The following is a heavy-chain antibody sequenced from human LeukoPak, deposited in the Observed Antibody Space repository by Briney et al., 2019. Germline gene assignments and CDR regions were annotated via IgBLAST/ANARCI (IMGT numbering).Heavy chain of an antibody. D-gene: IGHD4-17*01. Sequence: SVKVSCKASGGTFSSYAISWVRQAPGQGLEWMGGIIPIFGTANYAQKFQGRVTITTDESTSTAYVELSSLRSEDTAVYYCARGGHYGDYNNYFDYWGQGTLVTVSS. CDR3: ARGGHYGDYNNYFDY. J-gene: IGHJ4*02. CDR1: GGTFSSYA. CDR2: IIPIFGTA. V-gene: IGHV1-69*05.